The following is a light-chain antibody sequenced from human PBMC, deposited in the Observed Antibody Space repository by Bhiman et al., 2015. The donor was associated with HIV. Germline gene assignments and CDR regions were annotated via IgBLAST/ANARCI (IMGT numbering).Light chain of an antibody. Sequence: QSVLTQPPSVSGAPGQRVTISCTGSSSNIAAGYDVTERPSGVPDRFSGSKSGNTASLTISGLQAEDEADYYCSSYAGTYTSLYVFGTGTWVTVL. CDR1: SSNIAAGYD. V-gene: IGLV1-40*01. CDR3: SSYAGTYTSLYV. J-gene: IGLJ1*01.